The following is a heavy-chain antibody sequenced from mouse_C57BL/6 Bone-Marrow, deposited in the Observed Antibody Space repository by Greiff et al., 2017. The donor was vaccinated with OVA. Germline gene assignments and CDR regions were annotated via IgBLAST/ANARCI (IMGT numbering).Heavy chain of an antibody. CDR1: GYTFTSYW. D-gene: IGHD1-1*01. Sequence: QVQLQQPGAELVKPGASVKLSCKASGYTFTSYWMHWVKQRPGQGLEWIGMIHPNSGSTNYNEKFKSKATLTVDKSSSTAYMQLSSLTSEDSAVYYCARVFTTVVDWYFDVWGTGTTVTVSS. CDR2: IHPNSGST. CDR3: ARVFTTVVDWYFDV. J-gene: IGHJ1*03. V-gene: IGHV1-64*01.